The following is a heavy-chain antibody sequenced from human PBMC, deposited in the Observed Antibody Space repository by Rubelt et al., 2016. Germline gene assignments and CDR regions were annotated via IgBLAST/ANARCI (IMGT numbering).Heavy chain of an antibody. J-gene: IGHJ4*02. V-gene: IGHV4-31*03. Sequence: QVQLQESGPGLVKPSQTLSLTCTVSGGSISSGGYYWSWIRQHPGKGLEWIGYIYYSGSTYYNPSLKSRVTISVDTSKNQLSLKLSSVTAADTAVYYCARHRIAVAAFDYWGQGTLVTVSS. D-gene: IGHD6-19*01. CDR2: IYYSGST. CDR1: GGSISSGGYY. CDR3: ARHRIAVAAFDY.